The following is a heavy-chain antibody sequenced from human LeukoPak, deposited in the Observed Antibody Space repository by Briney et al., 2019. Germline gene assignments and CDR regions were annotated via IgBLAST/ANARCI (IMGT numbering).Heavy chain of an antibody. CDR1: GGSISSYY. D-gene: IGHD2-15*01. V-gene: IGHV4-59*13. J-gene: IGHJ4*02. CDR3: ARAGPLCSGGRCYDY. Sequence: SETLSLTCTVSGGSISSYYWSWIRQPPGKGLEWIGYIYHGGSTNYNPSLKSRVTISVDTSKNQFSLKLSSVTATDTAVYYCARAGPLCSGGRCYDYWGQGTPVPVSS. CDR2: IYHGGST.